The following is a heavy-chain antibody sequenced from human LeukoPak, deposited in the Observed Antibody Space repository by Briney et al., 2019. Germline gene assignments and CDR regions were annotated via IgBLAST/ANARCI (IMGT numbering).Heavy chain of an antibody. V-gene: IGHV5-51*01. CDR3: ARPKTETGYDAFDI. J-gene: IGHJ3*02. CDR2: IYLADSDA. Sequence: GESLKISCKSSGYSYNSYWIGWVRQMPGKGLEWMGIIYLADSDARYSPSFQGQVSFSADRSINTAYLQWSSLRASDTAMYYCARPKTETGYDAFDIWGQGTMVTVSS. CDR1: GYSYNSYW. D-gene: IGHD2-15*01.